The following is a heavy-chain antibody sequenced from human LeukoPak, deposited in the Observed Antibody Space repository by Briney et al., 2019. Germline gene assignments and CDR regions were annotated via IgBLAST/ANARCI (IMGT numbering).Heavy chain of an antibody. CDR3: AKALLRFLEWLGPFDP. CDR1: GFTFDDCA. J-gene: IGHJ5*02. D-gene: IGHD3-3*01. V-gene: IGHV3-9*01. CDR2: ISWNSGSI. Sequence: GGSLRLSCAASGFTFDDCAMHWVRQAPGKGLEWVSGISWNSGSIGYADSVKGRFTISRDNAKNSLYLQMNSLRAEDTALYYCAKALLRFLEWLGPFDPCGQGTLVTGSS.